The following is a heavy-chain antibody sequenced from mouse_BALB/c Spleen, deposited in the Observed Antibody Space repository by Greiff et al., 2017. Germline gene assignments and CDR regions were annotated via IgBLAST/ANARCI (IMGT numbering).Heavy chain of an antibody. CDR1: GYTFTSYW. J-gene: IGHJ2*01. Sequence: VMLVESGAELARPGASVKLSCKASGYTFTSYWMQWVKQRPGQGLEWIGAIYPGDGDTRYTQKFKGKATLTADKSSSTAYMQLSSLASEDSAVYYCARGEDYFDYWGQGTTLTVSS. CDR2: IYPGDGDT. CDR3: ARGEDYFDY. V-gene: IGHV1-87*01.